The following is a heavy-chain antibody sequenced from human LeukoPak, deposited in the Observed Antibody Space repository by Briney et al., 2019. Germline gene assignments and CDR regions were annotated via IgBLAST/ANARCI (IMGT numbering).Heavy chain of an antibody. J-gene: IGHJ4*02. CDR1: GISFSSYG. Sequence: GGSLRLSCAASGISFSSYGMHWVRQAPGKGLEWVTFIWYDASNKYYAESVKGRFTISRDNSRNTLFLQMNSLRAEDTAIYYCATDISTHYFGSWGQGTLVTFSS. CDR3: ATDISTHYFGS. D-gene: IGHD3-9*01. CDR2: IWYDASNK. V-gene: IGHV3-30*02.